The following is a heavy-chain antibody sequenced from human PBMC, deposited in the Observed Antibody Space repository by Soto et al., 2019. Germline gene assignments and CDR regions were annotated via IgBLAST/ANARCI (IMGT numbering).Heavy chain of an antibody. Sequence: QVTLKESGPTLVKSTQPLTLTCTFSGFSLNIDGVGVGWIRQPPGKALEWLALVYWDDDKRYNPSLKGRLTITKDTSQNQVVLTMTNTYPMDTATYYCVHKPRVMVAATYTWFDHWGQGTLVTVSS. CDR3: VHKPRVMVAATYTWFDH. CDR2: VYWDDDK. CDR1: GFSLNIDGVG. J-gene: IGHJ5*02. D-gene: IGHD2-15*01. V-gene: IGHV2-5*02.